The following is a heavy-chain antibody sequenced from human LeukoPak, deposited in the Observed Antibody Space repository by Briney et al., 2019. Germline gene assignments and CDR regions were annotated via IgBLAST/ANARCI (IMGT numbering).Heavy chain of an antibody. CDR2: ISWDGGST. J-gene: IGHJ4*02. CDR3: AKDSTRREIGGDYVRGGPDY. Sequence: GGSLRLSCAASGFTFDDYTMHWVRQAPGKGLEWVSLISWDGGSTYYADSVKGRFTISRDNSKNSLYLQMNSLRTEDTALYYCAKDSTRREIGGDYVRGGPDYWGQGTLVTVSS. V-gene: IGHV3-43*01. CDR1: GFTFDDYT. D-gene: IGHD4-17*01.